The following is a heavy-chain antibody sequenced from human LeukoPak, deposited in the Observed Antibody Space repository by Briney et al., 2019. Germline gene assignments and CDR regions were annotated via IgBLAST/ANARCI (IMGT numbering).Heavy chain of an antibody. V-gene: IGHV3-48*02. Sequence: GGSLRLSCTASGXTFSSYNMNWVRQAPGKGHEWVSYMRSSSNTIYYADSVKGRFTISRDNAKNSLYLQMNSLRDEDTAVYYCARDGYSSSWSDFDYWGQGTLVTVSS. CDR3: ARDGYSSSWSDFDY. J-gene: IGHJ4*02. D-gene: IGHD6-13*01. CDR2: MRSSSNTI. CDR1: GXTFSSYN.